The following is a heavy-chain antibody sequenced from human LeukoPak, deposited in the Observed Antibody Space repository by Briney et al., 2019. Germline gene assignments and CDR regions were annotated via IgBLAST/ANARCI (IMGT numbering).Heavy chain of an antibody. CDR3: AKSWGTKIHGSGSYYNPWNWFDP. Sequence: PGGSLRLSCTTSGFTFSDYAMHWVRQAPGKGLEWVSGISWNSGSIGYADSVKGRFTISRDNAKNSLYLQMNSLRAEDTALYYCAKSWGTKIHGSGSYYNPWNWFDPWGQGTLVTVSS. CDR2: ISWNSGSI. J-gene: IGHJ5*02. V-gene: IGHV3-9*01. D-gene: IGHD3-10*01. CDR1: GFTFSDYA.